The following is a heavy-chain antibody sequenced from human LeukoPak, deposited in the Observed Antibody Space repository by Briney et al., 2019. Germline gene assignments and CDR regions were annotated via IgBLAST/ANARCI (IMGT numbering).Heavy chain of an antibody. V-gene: IGHV3-30*03. CDR2: ISYDGRNI. D-gene: IGHD2-15*01. Sequence: GKSLRLSCAASGFTFNNYGMHWVRQAPGKGLEWVAVISYDGRNIHYPDSVKGRFTISRDNAKNSLYVQMNSLRADDSAVYYCARSSSGVYIQWGQGTLVTVSS. CDR3: ARSSSGVYIQ. CDR1: GFTFNNYG. J-gene: IGHJ4*02.